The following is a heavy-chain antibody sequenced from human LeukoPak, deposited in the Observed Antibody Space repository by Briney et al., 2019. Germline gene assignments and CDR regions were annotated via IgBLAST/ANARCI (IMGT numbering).Heavy chain of an antibody. V-gene: IGHV4-59*08. Sequence: SETLSLTCTVSGGSISSYYWSWIRQPPGKGLEWIGYIYYSGSTNYNPSLKRRVTISVDTSKNQFSLKLSSVTAADTAVYYCARGLGNGWYYYGMDVWGQGTTVTVSS. CDR3: ARGLGNGWYYYGMDV. D-gene: IGHD6-19*01. CDR1: GGSISSYY. CDR2: IYYSGST. J-gene: IGHJ6*02.